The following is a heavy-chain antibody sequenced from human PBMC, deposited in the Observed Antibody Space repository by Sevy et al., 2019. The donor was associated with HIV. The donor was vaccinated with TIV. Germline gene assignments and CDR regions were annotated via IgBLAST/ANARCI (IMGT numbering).Heavy chain of an antibody. D-gene: IGHD3-3*01. CDR2: IYHSGTT. J-gene: IGHJ6*03. Sequence: SETLSLTCDVSGFSISNNFYWGWIRQPPGKGLEWIGRIYHSGTTYYSPSLNSRVTMSVDMSNNQFALRLTSVTAADTAVYYCARARRPETNYFCMDVWGKGTTVTVSS. CDR1: GFSISNNFY. V-gene: IGHV4-38-2*01. CDR3: ARARRPETNYFCMDV.